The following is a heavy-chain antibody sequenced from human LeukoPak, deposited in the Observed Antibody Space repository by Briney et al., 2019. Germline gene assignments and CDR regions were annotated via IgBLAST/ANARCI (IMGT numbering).Heavy chain of an antibody. CDR1: GGSITNNY. V-gene: IGHV4-4*07. Sequence: SETLSLTCIVSGGSITNNYWSWIRQPAGKGLEWIGRFYVGGVTEYNPSLKSRVTVSEDTPKNQFSPRLTSVTAADTAVYYCAREGRDYDGSGYYGFDYWGRGTLVTVSS. D-gene: IGHD3-22*01. CDR2: FYVGGVT. CDR3: AREGRDYDGSGYYGFDY. J-gene: IGHJ4*02.